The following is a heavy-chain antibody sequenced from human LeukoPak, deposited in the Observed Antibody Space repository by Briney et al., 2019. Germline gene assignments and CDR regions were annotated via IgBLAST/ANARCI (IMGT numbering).Heavy chain of an antibody. D-gene: IGHD3-10*01. CDR3: AKEADHYYGSGTIDY. V-gene: IGHV3-30*18. J-gene: IGHJ4*02. CDR2: ISYDGSNK. CDR1: GFTFSSYG. Sequence: PGGSLRLSCAASGFTFSSYGMHWVRQAPGKGLEWVAVISYDGSNKYYADSVKGRFTISRDNSKNTLYLQTNSLRAEDTAVYYCAKEADHYYGSGTIDYWGQGTLVTVSS.